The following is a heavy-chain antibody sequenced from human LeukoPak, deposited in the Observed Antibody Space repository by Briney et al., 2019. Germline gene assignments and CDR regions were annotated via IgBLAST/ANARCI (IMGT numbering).Heavy chain of an antibody. V-gene: IGHV3-30*18. CDR3: AKGFYYGSGSCDY. J-gene: IGHJ4*02. CDR1: GFTFSSYG. Sequence: GGSLRLSCAASGFTFSSYGMHWVRQAPGKGLEWVAVISYDGSNKYYADSVKGRFTISRDNSKNTLYLQMNSLRAKDTAVYYCAKGFYYGSGSCDYWGQGTLVTVSS. CDR2: ISYDGSNK. D-gene: IGHD3-10*01.